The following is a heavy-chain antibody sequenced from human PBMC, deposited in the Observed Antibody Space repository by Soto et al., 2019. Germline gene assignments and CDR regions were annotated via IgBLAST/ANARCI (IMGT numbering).Heavy chain of an antibody. J-gene: IGHJ5*02. CDR2: INHSGST. CDR1: GGSFSGYY. Sequence: QVQLQQWGAGLLKPSETLSLTCAVYGGSFSGYYWSWIRQPPGKGLEWIGEINHSGSTNYNPSLKSQVTISVDTSKNQFSLKLSSVTAADTAVYYCARGLTKSSSWYVARVGWFDPWGQGTLVTVSS. D-gene: IGHD6-13*01. CDR3: ARGLTKSSSWYVARVGWFDP. V-gene: IGHV4-34*01.